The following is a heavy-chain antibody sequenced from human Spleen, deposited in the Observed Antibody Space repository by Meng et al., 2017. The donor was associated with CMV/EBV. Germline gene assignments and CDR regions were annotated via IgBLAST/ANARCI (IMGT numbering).Heavy chain of an antibody. Sequence: ASGFAFSSSAMHWVRQAPGKGLEWVAIISSDVSNKYYADSVKGRFTITRDNSKNTLYLQMISLRAEDTAVYYCARDRYSSGWSVDYWGQGTLVTVSS. J-gene: IGHJ4*02. CDR2: ISSDVSNK. D-gene: IGHD6-19*01. CDR1: GFAFSSSA. CDR3: ARDRYSSGWSVDY. V-gene: IGHV3-30*04.